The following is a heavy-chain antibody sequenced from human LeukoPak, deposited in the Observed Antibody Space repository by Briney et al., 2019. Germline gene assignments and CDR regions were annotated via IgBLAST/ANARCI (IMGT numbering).Heavy chain of an antibody. D-gene: IGHD5-18*01. CDR3: ASGYSYGYLSHYYYYYMDV. J-gene: IGHJ6*03. CDR2: INHSGST. Sequence: PSETLSLTCAVYGGSFSGYYWSWIRQPPGKGLEWIGEINHSGSTNYNPSLKSRVTISVDTSKNQFSLKLSSVTAADTAVYYCASGYSYGYLSHYYYYYMDVWGRGTTVTVSS. CDR1: GGSFSGYY. V-gene: IGHV4-34*01.